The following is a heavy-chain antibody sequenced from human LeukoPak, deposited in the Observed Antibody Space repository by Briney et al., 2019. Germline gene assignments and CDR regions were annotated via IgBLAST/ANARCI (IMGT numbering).Heavy chain of an antibody. Sequence: GGSLRLSCVASRFTFSSYGMHWVRQAPGKGLEGVAFISNEGSNKYYADSVKGRFTISRDNSENMLFLQMNSLRAEDTAVYYCATLNTAYDKAWFDPWGQGTLVIVSS. V-gene: IGHV3-30*03. J-gene: IGHJ5*02. CDR1: RFTFSSYG. D-gene: IGHD5-12*01. CDR2: ISNEGSNK. CDR3: ATLNTAYDKAWFDP.